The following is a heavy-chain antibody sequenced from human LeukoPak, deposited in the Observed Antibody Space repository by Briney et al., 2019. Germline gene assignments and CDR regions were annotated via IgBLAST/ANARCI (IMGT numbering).Heavy chain of an antibody. CDR2: IYYSGST. D-gene: IGHD3-22*01. CDR3: AREAHYYYDSSGYYLTAHGAFDI. CDR1: GGSISSYY. V-gene: IGHV4-59*01. J-gene: IGHJ3*02. Sequence: SETLSLTCTVSGGSISSYYWSWIRQPPGKGLEWIGYIYYSGSTNYNPSLKSRVTISVDTSKNQFSLKLSSVTAADTAVYYCAREAHYYYDSSGYYLTAHGAFDIWGQGTMVTVSS.